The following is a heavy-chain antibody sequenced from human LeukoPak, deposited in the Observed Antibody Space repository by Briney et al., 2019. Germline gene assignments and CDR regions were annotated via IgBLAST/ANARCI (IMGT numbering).Heavy chain of an antibody. J-gene: IGHJ3*02. Sequence: PGGSLRLSCAASGFSFSRLNMNWVRHAPTKGLELVSSICSDGSYIYYADSVQGRFTISRDNAKNSLYLQMNSLTAEDTAVYYCARKMKTGDRVGSFDIWGQGTMVTVSS. CDR2: ICSDGSYI. CDR1: GFSFSRLN. V-gene: IGHV3-21*01. CDR3: ARKMKTGDRVGSFDI. D-gene: IGHD1-1*01.